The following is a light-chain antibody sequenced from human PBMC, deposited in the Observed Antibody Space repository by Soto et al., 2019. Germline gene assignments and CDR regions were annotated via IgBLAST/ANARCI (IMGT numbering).Light chain of an antibody. CDR2: DVS. CDR1: SSDVGGYNY. V-gene: IGLV2-14*01. CDR3: SSYTSSSTLAV. Sequence: QSALTQPASVSGSPGQSITLSCTGTSSDVGGYNYVSWYQQHPGKAPKLMIYDVSNRPSGVSNRFSGSKSGNTASLTISGLQAEDEADYDCSSYTSSSTLAVFGGGTQLTVL. J-gene: IGLJ7*01.